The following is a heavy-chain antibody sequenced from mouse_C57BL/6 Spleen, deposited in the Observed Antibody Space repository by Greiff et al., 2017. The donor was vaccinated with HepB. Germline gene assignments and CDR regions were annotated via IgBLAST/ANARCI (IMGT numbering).Heavy chain of an antibody. CDR3: ARSYYSREYYFDY. CDR1: GYAFSSYW. J-gene: IGHJ2*01. V-gene: IGHV1-80*01. D-gene: IGHD2-5*01. Sequence: QVQLQQSGAELVKPGASVKISCKASGYAFSSYWMNWVKQRPGKGLEWIGQIYPGDGDTNYNGKFKGKATLTADKSSSTAYMQLSSLTSEDSSVYFCARSYYSREYYFDYWGQGTTLTVSS. CDR2: IYPGDGDT.